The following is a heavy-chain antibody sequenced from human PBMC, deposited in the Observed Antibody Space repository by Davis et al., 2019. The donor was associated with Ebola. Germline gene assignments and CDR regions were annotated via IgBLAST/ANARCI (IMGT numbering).Heavy chain of an antibody. CDR2: IYYSGST. J-gene: IGHJ6*02. D-gene: IGHD4-17*01. V-gene: IGHV4-59*12. CDR1: GGSISSYY. CDR3: ARGPTTHGMDV. Sequence: MPGGSLRLSCTVSGGSISSYYWSWIRQPPGKGLEWIGYIYYSGSTNYNPSLKSRVTISVDTSKNQFSLKLSSVTAADTAVYYCARGPTTHGMDVWGQGTTVTVSS.